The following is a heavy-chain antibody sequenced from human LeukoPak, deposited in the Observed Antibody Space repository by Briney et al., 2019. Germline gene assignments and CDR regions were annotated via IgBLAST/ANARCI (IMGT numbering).Heavy chain of an antibody. CDR1: GFTFSSYS. D-gene: IGHD4-11*01. CDR2: IYSGGST. J-gene: IGHJ6*03. Sequence: GGSLRLSCAASGFTFSSYSMNWVRQAPGKGLEWVSVIYSGGSTYYADSVKGRFTISRDNSKNTLYLQMNSLRAEDTAVYYCARDRTTTGAYYYYYMDVWGKGTTVTVSS. CDR3: ARDRTTTGAYYYYYMDV. V-gene: IGHV3-66*02.